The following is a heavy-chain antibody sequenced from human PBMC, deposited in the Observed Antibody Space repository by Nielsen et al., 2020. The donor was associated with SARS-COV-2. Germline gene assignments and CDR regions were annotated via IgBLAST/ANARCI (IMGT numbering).Heavy chain of an antibody. CDR1: GFTFSDYS. Sequence: GESLKISCTGSGFTFSDYSMNWVRQAPGKGLEWVSSISRRGSTTYADFVKGRFTISRDTAKNSLYLQMSSLRADDTAVYYCARDARGYYGFDFVFDYWGQGSLVTVSS. J-gene: IGHJ4*02. CDR3: ARDARGYYGFDFVFDY. CDR2: ISRRGST. V-gene: IGHV3-69-1*01. D-gene: IGHD5-12*01.